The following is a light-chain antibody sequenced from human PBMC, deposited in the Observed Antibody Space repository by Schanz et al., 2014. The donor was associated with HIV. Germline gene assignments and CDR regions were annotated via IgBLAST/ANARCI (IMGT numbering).Light chain of an antibody. V-gene: IGLV1-44*01. CDR1: SSSIKTNA. CDR3: CSYAGDYRFYV. J-gene: IGLJ1*01. CDR2: NTY. Sequence: QSVLTQPPSASGTPGQRVTISCSGSSSSIKTNAVNWFHQLPGTAPKLLIYNTYHRPSGVPDRFSGSESGTSASLAISGLQSEDEADYYCCSYAGDYRFYVFGTGTKVTVL.